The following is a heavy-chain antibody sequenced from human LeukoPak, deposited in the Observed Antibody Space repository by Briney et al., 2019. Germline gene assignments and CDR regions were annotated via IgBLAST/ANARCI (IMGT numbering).Heavy chain of an antibody. V-gene: IGHV4-34*01. D-gene: IGHD2-2*01. CDR3: ARGTFVVVPAHYGMDV. Sequence: SETLSLTCAVYGGSFSGYYWSWIRQPPEKGLEWIGEINHSGSTNYNPSLKSRVTISVDTSKNQFSLKLSSVTAADTAVYYCARGTFVVVPAHYGMDVWGKGTTVTVSS. J-gene: IGHJ6*04. CDR1: GGSFSGYY. CDR2: INHSGST.